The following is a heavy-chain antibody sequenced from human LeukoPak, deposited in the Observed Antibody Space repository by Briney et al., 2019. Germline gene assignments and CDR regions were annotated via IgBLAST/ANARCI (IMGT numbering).Heavy chain of an antibody. J-gene: IGHJ4*02. D-gene: IGHD7-27*01. CDR3: ARDLNWAFDY. Sequence: GGSLRLSCAVSGFTFNNYAMNWVRQAPGKGLEWVSFISSSSSTISYADSVKGRFTISRDNAKNSLYLQMNSLRDEDTAVYYCARDLNWAFDYWGQGTLVTVSS. CDR1: GFTFNNYA. V-gene: IGHV3-48*02. CDR2: ISSSSSTI.